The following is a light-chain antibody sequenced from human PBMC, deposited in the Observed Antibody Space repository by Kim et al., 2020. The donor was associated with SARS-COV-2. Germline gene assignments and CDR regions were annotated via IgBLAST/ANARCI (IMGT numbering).Light chain of an antibody. J-gene: IGLJ3*02. CDR2: GKN. CDR3: HSRDSSDNHSWV. CDR1: SLRSYY. V-gene: IGLV3-19*01. Sequence: GQTVRITCQGDSLRSYYASWYQQKPGQAPVLVIYGKNNWPSGIPDRFSGSSSGNTASLTITGAQAEDEAGYYCHSRDSSDNHSWVFGGGTQLTVL.